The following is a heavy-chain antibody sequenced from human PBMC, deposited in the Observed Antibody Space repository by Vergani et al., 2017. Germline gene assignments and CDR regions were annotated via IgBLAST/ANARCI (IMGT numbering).Heavy chain of an antibody. CDR2: ISPGASTV. D-gene: IGHD1-1*01. CDR1: GGSISSYY. Sequence: QVQLQESGPGLVKPSETLSLTCTVSGGSISSYYWSWIRQAPGKGLEWVSHISPGASTVSYTDSVTGRFTVSRDNANTSLTLDMTTLRIEDTAVYYCAKNPGISTTRHYYAMDVWGQGTTVTVSS. V-gene: IGHV3-11*04. CDR3: AKNPGISTTRHYYAMDV. J-gene: IGHJ6*02.